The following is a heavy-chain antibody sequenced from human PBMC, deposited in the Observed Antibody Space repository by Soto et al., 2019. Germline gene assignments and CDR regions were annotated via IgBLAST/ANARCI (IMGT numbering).Heavy chain of an antibody. CDR1: GFTFSSYA. CDR3: ARDNRRLGRPPRAFDY. CDR2: ISYDGSNK. J-gene: IGHJ4*02. D-gene: IGHD6-25*01. Sequence: GGSLRLSCAASGFTFSSYAMHWVRQAPGKGLEWVAVISYDGSNKYYADSVKGRFTISRDNSKNTLYLQMNSLRAEDTAVYYCARDNRRLGRPPRAFDYWGQRTLVTVSS. V-gene: IGHV3-30-3*01.